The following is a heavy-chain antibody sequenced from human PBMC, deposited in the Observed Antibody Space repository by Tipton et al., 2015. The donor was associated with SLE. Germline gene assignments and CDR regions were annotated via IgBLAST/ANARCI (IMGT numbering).Heavy chain of an antibody. Sequence: RSLRLSCAASGFTFSIYTMHWVRQAPGKGLEWVAVISYDGSNKYYADSVKGRFTISRDNAKNSLYLQMNSLRAEDTAVYYCARRPEAVAGTHETDYYYYGMDVWGQGTTVTVSS. CDR1: GFTFSIYT. D-gene: IGHD6-19*01. CDR2: ISYDGSNK. V-gene: IGHV3-30*04. J-gene: IGHJ6*02. CDR3: ARRPEAVAGTHETDYYYYGMDV.